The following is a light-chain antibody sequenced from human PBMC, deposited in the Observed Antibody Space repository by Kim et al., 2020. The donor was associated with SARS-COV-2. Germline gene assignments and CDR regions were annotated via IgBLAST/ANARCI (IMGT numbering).Light chain of an antibody. J-gene: IGKJ4*01. CDR3: QQYGSTVLT. V-gene: IGKV3-20*01. Sequence: SPGQRAALSCRARQRVIGSFLAWYQQKPGQAPRLLIHAASSRATGISDRFVGSGSGTDFTLTISRLEPEDFAVYYCQQYGSTVLTFGGGTKVEIK. CDR2: AAS. CDR1: QRVIGSF.